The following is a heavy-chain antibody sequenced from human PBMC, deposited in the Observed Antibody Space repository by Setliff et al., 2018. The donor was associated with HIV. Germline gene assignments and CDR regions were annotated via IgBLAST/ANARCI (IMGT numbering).Heavy chain of an antibody. CDR3: SNWNTTIDEDA. V-gene: IGHV4-34*01. J-gene: IGHJ5*02. D-gene: IGHD5-18*01. Sequence: SETLSLTCAVYGGSVSGHYWGWFRQPPGKGLEWIGEITPSGATNYLPSLKSRVTMSLDTSKNQFSLKMTSVTAADTALYYCSNWNTTIDEDAWGQGALVTVSS. CDR1: GGSVSGHY. CDR2: ITPSGAT.